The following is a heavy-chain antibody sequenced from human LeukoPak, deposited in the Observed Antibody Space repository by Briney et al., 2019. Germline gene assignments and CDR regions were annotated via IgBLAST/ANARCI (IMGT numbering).Heavy chain of an antibody. V-gene: IGHV5-10-1*01. CDR1: GYSFTSYW. CDR3: ARACSSTSCKGAYYYGMDV. D-gene: IGHD2-2*01. J-gene: IGHJ6*02. Sequence: GESLKISCKGSGYSFTSYWISWVRQMPGKGLEWMGKIDPSDSYTNYSPSFQGHVTISADKSISTAYLQWSSLKASDTAMYYCARACSSTSCKGAYYYGMDVWGQGTTVTVSS. CDR2: IDPSDSYT.